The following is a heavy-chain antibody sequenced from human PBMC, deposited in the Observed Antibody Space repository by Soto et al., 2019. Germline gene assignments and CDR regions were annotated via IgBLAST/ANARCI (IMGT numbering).Heavy chain of an antibody. CDR2: IVPIFGKA. CDR3: ARGIYYYDSSGYYPPPGY. CDR1: GYRLSDYS. D-gene: IGHD3-22*01. J-gene: IGHJ4*02. Sequence: SLKVSCKAAGYRLSDYSSIWVRQATGQGLEWIGEIVPIFGKANYAQKFQGRVTITTDESTSTAYMELSSLRSEDTAVYYCARGIYYYDSSGYYPPPGYWGQGTLVTVSS. V-gene: IGHV1-69*05.